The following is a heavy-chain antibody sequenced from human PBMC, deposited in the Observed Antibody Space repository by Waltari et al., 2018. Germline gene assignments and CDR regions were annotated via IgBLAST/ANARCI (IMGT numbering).Heavy chain of an antibody. CDR2: VDPEDGES. D-gene: IGHD6-13*01. V-gene: IGHV1-69-2*01. CDR1: GSTFTDYY. Sequence: EVQLVQSGAEVKKPGATVKISCKASGSTFTDYYMHWVQQAPGKGLEWMGRVDPEDGESIYAEKFQGRVTITADTSTDTAYMELSSLRSEDTAVYYCATDNPYSSSWDFDYWGQGTLVTVSS. J-gene: IGHJ4*02. CDR3: ATDNPYSSSWDFDY.